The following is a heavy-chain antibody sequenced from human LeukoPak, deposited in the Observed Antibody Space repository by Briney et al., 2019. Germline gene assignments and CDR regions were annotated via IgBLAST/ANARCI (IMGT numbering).Heavy chain of an antibody. CDR2: ISGSGGST. J-gene: IGHJ4*02. D-gene: IGHD3-3*01. Sequence: GGSLRLSCAASGFTFSSYAMSWVRQAPGKGLEWVSAISGSGGSTYYADSVKGRFTISRDNSKNTLYLQMNSLRAEDTAVYYCAKGNYPIFGVVIIRGSFRPYYFDYWGQGTLVTVSS. V-gene: IGHV3-23*01. CDR1: GFTFSSYA. CDR3: AKGNYPIFGVVIIRGSFRPYYFDY.